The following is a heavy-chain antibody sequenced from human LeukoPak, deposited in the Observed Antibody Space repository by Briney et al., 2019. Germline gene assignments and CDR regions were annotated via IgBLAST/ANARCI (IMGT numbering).Heavy chain of an antibody. CDR2: FDPEDGET. Sequence: ASVKVSCKVSGYTLTELSMHWVRQAPGKGLEWMGGFDPEDGETIYAQKFQGRVTMTEDTSTDTAYMELSSLRSEDTAVYYCATAAAAGRVYYYYMDVWGKGTTVTISS. J-gene: IGHJ6*03. D-gene: IGHD6-13*01. CDR1: GYTLTELS. CDR3: ATAAAAGRVYYYYMDV. V-gene: IGHV1-24*01.